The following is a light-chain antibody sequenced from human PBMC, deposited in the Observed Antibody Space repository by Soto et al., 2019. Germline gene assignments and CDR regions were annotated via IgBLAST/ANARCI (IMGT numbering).Light chain of an antibody. CDR3: FSCTSSCTFV. CDR1: SSDVGGYNY. Sequence: QSALTQPASVSGSPGQSITVSCTGTSSDVGGYNYVSWYQQHPGKAPQLMIYDVNNRPSGVSSRFSGSKSGNTASLTISGLQANDVADDYCFSCTSSCTFVFGGGTKRTVL. CDR2: DVN. J-gene: IGLJ2*01. V-gene: IGLV2-14*03.